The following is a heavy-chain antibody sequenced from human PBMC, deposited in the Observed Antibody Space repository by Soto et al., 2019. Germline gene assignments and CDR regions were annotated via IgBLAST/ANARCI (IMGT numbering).Heavy chain of an antibody. J-gene: IGHJ4*01. D-gene: IGHD1-1*01. CDR3: ARGRYGDY. V-gene: IGHV1-18*01. Sequence: QVHLVQSGAEVKKPGASVKVSCKASGYTFTSYGITWVRQAPGQGLEWMGWISAHNGNTDYAQKLQGRVIVTRDTSTSTAYMELRGLISDDTAVYYCARGRYGDYWGHGALVTVSS. CDR1: GYTFTSYG. CDR2: ISAHNGNT.